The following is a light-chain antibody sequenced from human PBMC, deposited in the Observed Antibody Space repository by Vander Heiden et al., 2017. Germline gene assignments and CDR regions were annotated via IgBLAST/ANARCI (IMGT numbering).Light chain of an antibody. CDR2: AAS. CDR3: QESDSTALT. V-gene: IGKV1-39*01. CDR1: QSISRY. J-gene: IGKJ4*01. Sequence: IQMTQSPSSLPAPLRDIVTITCRATQSISRYLNWYQQRPGKAPKLLIYAASSLQSGVPSRFSGSGSGTDFTLTIRSLQPEDFATYYCQESDSTALTFGGGTKVEIK.